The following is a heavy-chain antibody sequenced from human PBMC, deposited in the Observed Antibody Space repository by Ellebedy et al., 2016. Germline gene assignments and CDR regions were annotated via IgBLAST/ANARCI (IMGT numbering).Heavy chain of an antibody. J-gene: IGHJ4*02. CDR1: GYSFTTYY. CDR2: INPSGGST. D-gene: IGHD3-10*01. CDR3: ARDPMVRGLMKDY. V-gene: IGHV1-46*01. Sequence: ASVKVSCXASGYSFTTYYMHWVRQAPGQGLEWMGIINPSGGSTTYAQKFQGRVTITADESTSTVYMELNSLRSEDTAVYYCARDPMVRGLMKDYWGQGTLVTVSS.